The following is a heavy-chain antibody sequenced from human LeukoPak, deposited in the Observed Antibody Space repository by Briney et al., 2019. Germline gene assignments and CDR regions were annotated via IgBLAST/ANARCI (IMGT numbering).Heavy chain of an antibody. J-gene: IGHJ6*02. CDR3: AKDLPRAYYYGMDV. CDR2: IKQDGSEK. V-gene: IGHV3-7*01. CDR1: GFTFSSYW. Sequence: GGSLRLSCAASGFTFSSYWMSWVRQAPGKGLEWVANIKQDGSEKYYVDSVKGRFTISRDNAKNSLYLQMNSLRAEDTAVYYCAKDLPRAYYYGMDVWGQGTTVTVSS.